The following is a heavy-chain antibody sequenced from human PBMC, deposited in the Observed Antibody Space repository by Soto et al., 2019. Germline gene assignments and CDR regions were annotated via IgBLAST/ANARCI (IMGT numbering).Heavy chain of an antibody. CDR3: ARERLGIAAAVSYYFDY. CDR1: GGSFSGYY. V-gene: IGHV4-34*01. J-gene: IGHJ4*02. CDR2: INHSGST. D-gene: IGHD6-13*01. Sequence: PSETLSLTCAVYGGSFSGYYWSWIRQPPGKGLEWIGEINHSGSTNYNPSLKSRVTISVDTSKNQFSLKLSSVTAADTAVYFCARERLGIAAAVSYYFDYWGQGTLVTVSS.